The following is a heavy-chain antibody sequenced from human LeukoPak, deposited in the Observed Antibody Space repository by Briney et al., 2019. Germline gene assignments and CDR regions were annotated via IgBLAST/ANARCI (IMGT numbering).Heavy chain of an antibody. J-gene: IGHJ5*02. CDR3: CNFWQP. CDR2: IKTTNGGTA. Sequence: PGGSLRLSCVASGFTFSDAWMTWVRQAPGKGLEWVGRIKTTNGGTADYAESVKGRFTISRDDSKNTVYLQMNSLKTEDTAVYYCCNFWQPWGQGTLVTVSS. CDR1: GFTFSDAW. V-gene: IGHV3-15*01. D-gene: IGHD3-3*01.